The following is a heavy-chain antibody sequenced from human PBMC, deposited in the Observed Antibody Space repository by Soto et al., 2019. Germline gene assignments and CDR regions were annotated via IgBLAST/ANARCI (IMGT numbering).Heavy chain of an antibody. V-gene: IGHV1-69*13. CDR1: GGTFSSYA. CDR3: ARVGFGSGYPPGRYGMDV. D-gene: IGHD3-3*01. CDR2: IIPIFGTA. J-gene: IGHJ6*02. Sequence: SVKVSCKASGGTFSSYAISWVRQAPGQGLEWMGGIIPIFGTANYAQKFQGRVTITADESTSTAYMELSSLRSEDTAVYYCARVGFGSGYPPGRYGMDVWGQGTTVTVSS.